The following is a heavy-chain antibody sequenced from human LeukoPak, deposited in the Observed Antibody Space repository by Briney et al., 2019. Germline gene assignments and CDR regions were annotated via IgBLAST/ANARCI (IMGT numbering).Heavy chain of an antibody. V-gene: IGHV1-2*02. CDR2: INPNSGGT. Sequence: GASVKVSCKASGYTFTAYFMHWVRQVPGQGLEWMGGINPNSGGTDYAQKFQGRVTMTRDTSISTAYMELSRLRSDDTAVYYCARDGSTSSRYLPLDSWGQGTLVTVSS. CDR1: GYTFTAYF. J-gene: IGHJ4*02. D-gene: IGHD6-13*01. CDR3: ARDGSTSSRYLPLDS.